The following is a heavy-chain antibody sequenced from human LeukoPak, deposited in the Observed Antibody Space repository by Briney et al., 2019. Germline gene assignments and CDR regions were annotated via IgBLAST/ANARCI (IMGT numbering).Heavy chain of an antibody. CDR1: GFAFHDYA. J-gene: IGHJ4*02. V-gene: IGHV3-9*01. CDR2: ISWNSGAI. CDR3: ARGMYYDLSYPFDS. Sequence: GRSLRLSCAASGFAFHDYAMHWVRQTPGKGLEWVSGISWNSGAIGYADSVKGRFTVSRHNANNSVYLQMNSLRVEDTAFYYCARGMYYDLSYPFDSWGQGTLVTVSS. D-gene: IGHD3-3*01.